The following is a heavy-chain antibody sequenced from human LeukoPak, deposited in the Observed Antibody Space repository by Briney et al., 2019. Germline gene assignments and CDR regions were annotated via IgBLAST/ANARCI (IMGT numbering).Heavy chain of an antibody. CDR3: ARDMYYGSGSPTSDY. Sequence: GGSLRLSCAASGFTFSSYSMSWVRQAPGKGLEWVANIKHDGSEKHSVDSVRGRFTISRDNAKNSLFLHMNSLRAEDTAVYYCARDMYYGSGSPTSDYWGQGTLVTVSS. CDR2: IKHDGSEK. CDR1: GFTFSSYS. D-gene: IGHD3-10*01. V-gene: IGHV3-7*05. J-gene: IGHJ4*02.